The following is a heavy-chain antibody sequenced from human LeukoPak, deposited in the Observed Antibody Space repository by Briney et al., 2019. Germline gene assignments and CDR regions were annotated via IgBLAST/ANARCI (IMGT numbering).Heavy chain of an antibody. Sequence: SQTLSLTCTVSGGSISSGSYYWSWIRQPAGKGLEWIGRIYTSGSTNYNPSLKSRVTISVDTSKNQFSLKLSSVTAADTAVYYCASPMTTVTPDAFDIWGQGTMVTVSS. CDR3: ASPMTTVTPDAFDI. J-gene: IGHJ3*02. CDR1: GGSISSGSYY. CDR2: IYTSGST. V-gene: IGHV4-61*02. D-gene: IGHD4-17*01.